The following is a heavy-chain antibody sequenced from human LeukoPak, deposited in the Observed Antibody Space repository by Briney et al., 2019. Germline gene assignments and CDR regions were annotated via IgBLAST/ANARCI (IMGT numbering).Heavy chain of an antibody. V-gene: IGHV1-69*05. Sequence: SVKVSCTASGGTFSSYDVSWVRQAPGQGLEWMGGIIPIFGSTNYAQKFQGRVTITTDESTSTAYMELSSLRSEDTAVYYCARDKYCGGDYYPYYYYYMDVWGKGTTVTVSS. D-gene: IGHD2-21*02. J-gene: IGHJ6*03. CDR1: GGTFSSYD. CDR3: ARDKYCGGDYYPYYYYYMDV. CDR2: IIPIFGST.